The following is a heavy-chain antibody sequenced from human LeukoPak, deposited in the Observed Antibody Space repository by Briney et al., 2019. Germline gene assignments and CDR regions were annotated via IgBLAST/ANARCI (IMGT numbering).Heavy chain of an antibody. V-gene: IGHV3-74*01. CDR1: GFTFSSYW. J-gene: IGHJ4*02. D-gene: IGHD5-12*01. Sequence: GGSLRLSCAASGFTFSSYWMHWVRQATGKGLVWVSRINSDGSSTSYADSVKGRFTISRDNAKNTLYLQMNSLRAEDTAVYDCARDGFSVATNYWGQGTLVTVSS. CDR3: ARDGFSVATNY. CDR2: INSDGSST.